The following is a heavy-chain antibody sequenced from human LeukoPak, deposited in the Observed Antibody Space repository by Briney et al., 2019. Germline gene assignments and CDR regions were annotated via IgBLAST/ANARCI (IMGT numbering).Heavy chain of an antibody. J-gene: IGHJ6*02. CDR2: ISAYNGNT. Sequence: GASVKVSCKASGYTFTSYGISWVRQAPGQGLEWMGWISAYNGNTNYAQKLQGRVTVTKDTSTSTVYMELRSLRSDDTAVYYCARDRAAAAGTRSFGYYGMDVWGQGTTVTVSS. D-gene: IGHD6-13*01. V-gene: IGHV1-18*01. CDR1: GYTFTSYG. CDR3: ARDRAAAAGTRSFGYYGMDV.